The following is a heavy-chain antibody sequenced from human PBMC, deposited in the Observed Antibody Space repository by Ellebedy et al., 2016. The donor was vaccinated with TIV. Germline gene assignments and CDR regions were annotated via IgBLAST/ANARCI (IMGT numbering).Heavy chain of an antibody. CDR2: ITGSGGGT. D-gene: IGHD2-2*02. CDR1: EFTVSSNY. CDR3: AKGYMSPFDY. J-gene: IGHJ4*02. Sequence: PGGSLRLSCAASEFTVSSNYMSWVRQAPGKGLEWVSAITGSGGGTYYADSVKGRFTISRDNSKNTLYLHMNSLRAEDTAVYYCAKGYMSPFDYWGQGILVTVSS. V-gene: IGHV3-23*01.